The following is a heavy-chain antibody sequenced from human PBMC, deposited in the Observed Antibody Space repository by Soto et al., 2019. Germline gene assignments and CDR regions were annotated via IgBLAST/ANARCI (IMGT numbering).Heavy chain of an antibody. J-gene: IGHJ4*02. V-gene: IGHV1-2*02. CDR2: IGPESGAT. D-gene: IGHD1-26*01. Sequence: GALVNVSCKASGYTFTGHYIHWVRQAPEQGPEWMGEIGPESGATRYAQKFQGRVTMTRDMSITTVYMELNNLSPDDTAVYYCGRGRSGQIVVFYWGQGTPVTVSS. CDR3: GRGRSGQIVVFY. CDR1: GYTFTGHY.